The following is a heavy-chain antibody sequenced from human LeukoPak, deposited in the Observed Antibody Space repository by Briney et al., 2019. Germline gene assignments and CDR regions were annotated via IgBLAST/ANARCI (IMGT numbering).Heavy chain of an antibody. Sequence: VASVKVSCKASDYTFTNYGISWVRQAPGQGLEWMGWISAYNGDTNYALKFQGRVTITTDTSTGTAYMELRRLRSDDTAVCYCARDGYTFWGVKTWFDYWGQGTLVTVSS. CDR1: DYTFTNYG. J-gene: IGHJ4*01. D-gene: IGHD3-16*01. CDR2: ISAYNGDT. V-gene: IGHV1-18*01. CDR3: ARDGYTFWGVKTWFDY.